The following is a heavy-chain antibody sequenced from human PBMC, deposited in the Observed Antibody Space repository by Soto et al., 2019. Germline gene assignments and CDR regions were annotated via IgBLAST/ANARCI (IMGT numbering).Heavy chain of an antibody. CDR3: GRQPGHCGSTTCFGYYSVDV. Sequence: QLQLQESGPRLVKPSETLSLTCSVSGGSISSSSYSWGWIRQPPGKGLEWIGTIYYSGSTHYNPSLGGRVAISADTPNNQLSLRLASVTAADTAVYYCGRQPGHCGSTTCFGYYSVDVWGQGTPVTVS. CDR2: IYYSGST. J-gene: IGHJ6*02. V-gene: IGHV4-39*01. D-gene: IGHD2-2*01. CDR1: GGSISSSSYS.